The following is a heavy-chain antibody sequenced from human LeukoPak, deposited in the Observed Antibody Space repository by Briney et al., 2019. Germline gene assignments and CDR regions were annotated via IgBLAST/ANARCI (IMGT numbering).Heavy chain of an antibody. CDR1: GFTFSSYG. CDR2: ISYDGSNK. CDR3: AKGAAVAGTDFDY. V-gene: IGHV3-30*18. D-gene: IGHD6-19*01. Sequence: GRSLRLSCAASGFTFSSYGMHWVRQAPGKGLEWVAVISYDGSNKYYADSVKGRFTISRDNSKNTLYLQMNSLRAEDTAVYYCAKGAAVAGTDFDYWGQGTLVTVSS. J-gene: IGHJ4*02.